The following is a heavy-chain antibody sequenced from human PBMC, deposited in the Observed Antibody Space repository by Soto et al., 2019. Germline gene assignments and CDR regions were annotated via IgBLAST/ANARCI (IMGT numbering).Heavy chain of an antibody. V-gene: IGHV4-4*02. CDR2: IYHTGRT. Sequence: QVQLQESGPSLVKPSGTLSLTCVITNASISSSNWWSWVRQAPGKGLEWIGEIYHTGRTNYAPSLKSRVPMSTDKSHNRFSLRLTSLTAADTAVYYCVRDEAHYDILTGSSLGRAFDIWGQGTMVTVSS. CDR3: VRDEAHYDILTGSSLGRAFDI. J-gene: IGHJ3*02. CDR1: NASISSSNW. D-gene: IGHD3-9*01.